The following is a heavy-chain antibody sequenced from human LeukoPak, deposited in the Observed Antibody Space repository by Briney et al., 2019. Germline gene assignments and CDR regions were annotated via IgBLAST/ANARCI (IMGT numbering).Heavy chain of an antibody. Sequence: GASVKVSCKASGYTFTNFYIHWMRQAPGQGLEWMGIMNPSSGSTSYAQKFQGRVTMTRDTSISTAYMELSRLRSDDTAVYYCARAAPIAAAGTEWFDPWGQGTLVTVSS. CDR1: GYTFTNFY. CDR3: ARAAPIAAAGTEWFDP. CDR2: MNPSSGST. J-gene: IGHJ5*02. V-gene: IGHV1-46*01. D-gene: IGHD6-13*01.